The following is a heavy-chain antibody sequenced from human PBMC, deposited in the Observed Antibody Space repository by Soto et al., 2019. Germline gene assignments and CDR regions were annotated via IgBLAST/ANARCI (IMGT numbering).Heavy chain of an antibody. V-gene: IGHV1-18*04. CDR3: ARQIPPIMEAPVY. J-gene: IGHJ4*02. D-gene: IGHD2-8*01. Sequence: ASVKVSCKTSGYTFSNYAISWVRQAPGQGLEWMGWVSPYNGNANYTEKFQGRVSMTTDTSTTTAYMELTSLTSDDTAIYYCARQIPPIMEAPVYWGQGNLVTVSS. CDR2: VSPYNGNA. CDR1: GYTFSNYA.